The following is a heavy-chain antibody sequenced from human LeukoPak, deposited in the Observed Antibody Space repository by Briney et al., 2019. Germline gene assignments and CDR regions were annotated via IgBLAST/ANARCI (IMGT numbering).Heavy chain of an antibody. CDR2: ISSSGSTI. J-gene: IGHJ4*02. D-gene: IGHD1-26*01. CDR1: GFTFSDYY. CDR3: AREKVGATTPYYY. V-gene: IGHV3-11*01. Sequence: GGSLRLSCAASGFTFSDYYMSWIRQGPEKGLEWVSYISSSGSTIYYADSVKGRFTISRDNAKNSLYLQMNSLRAEDTAVYYCAREKVGATTPYYYWGQGTLVTVSS.